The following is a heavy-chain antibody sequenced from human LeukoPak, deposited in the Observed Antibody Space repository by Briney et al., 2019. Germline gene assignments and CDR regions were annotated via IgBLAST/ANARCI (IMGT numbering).Heavy chain of an antibody. V-gene: IGHV3-23*01. J-gene: IGHJ4*02. CDR1: GFTFSSYA. CDR2: IGGSGTST. CDR3: AKYPEVLPAAIGY. D-gene: IGHD2-2*01. Sequence: GGSLRLSCAASGFTFSSYAMSWVRQAPGKGLEWVSAIGGSGTSTFYADSVEGRFTISRDNSKNTLYLQMNSLRAEDTAVYYCAKYPEVLPAAIGYWGQGTLVTVSS.